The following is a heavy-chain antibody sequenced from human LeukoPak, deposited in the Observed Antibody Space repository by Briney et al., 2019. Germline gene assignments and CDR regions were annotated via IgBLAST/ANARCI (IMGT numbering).Heavy chain of an antibody. CDR1: GYTFTSYY. CDR3: ASVLDYYDSSGPYFDY. CDR2: INPSGGST. D-gene: IGHD3-22*01. V-gene: IGHV1-46*01. J-gene: IGHJ4*02. Sequence: VASVKVSCKASGYTFTSYYMHWVRQAPGQGLEWMGIINPSGGSTSYARKFQGRVTMTRDTSTSTVYMELSSLRSEDTAVYYCASVLDYYDSSGPYFDYWGQGTLVTVSS.